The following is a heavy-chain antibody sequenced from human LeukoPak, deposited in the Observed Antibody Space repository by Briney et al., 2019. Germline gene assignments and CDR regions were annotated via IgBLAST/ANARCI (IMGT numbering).Heavy chain of an antibody. D-gene: IGHD2-15*01. V-gene: IGHV4-34*08. CDR2: INHSGST. J-gene: IGHJ6*02. CDR3: AGQGVVVVAATPSYYGMDV. CDR1: GFTFSNAW. Sequence: PGGSLRLSCAASGFTFSNAWMSWIRQPPGKGLEWIGEINHSGSTNYSPSLKSRVTISVDTSKNQFSLKLSSVTAADTAVYYCAGQGVVVVAATPSYYGMDVWGQGTTVTVSS.